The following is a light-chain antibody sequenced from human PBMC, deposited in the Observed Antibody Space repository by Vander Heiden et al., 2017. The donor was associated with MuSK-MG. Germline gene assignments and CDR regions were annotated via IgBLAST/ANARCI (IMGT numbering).Light chain of an antibody. CDR3: QQYGTSRWT. CDR1: RSVGSNY. J-gene: IGKJ1*01. CDR2: GAS. V-gene: IGKV3-20*01. Sequence: EIVLTQSPGSLSLSPGERVTLSCRASRSVGSNYLAWYQQKPGQAPRLLIYGASSRATGIPDRFSGSGSGTDFILTISRLEPEDSAVFYCQQYGTSRWTFGQGTKV.